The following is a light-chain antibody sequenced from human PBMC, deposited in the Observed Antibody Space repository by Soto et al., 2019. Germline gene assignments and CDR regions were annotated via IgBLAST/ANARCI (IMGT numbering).Light chain of an antibody. V-gene: IGKV1-8*01. J-gene: IGKJ5*01. CDR3: QKFLNYPPIT. CDR1: QGISSY. Sequence: AIRMTQSPSSLSASTGDRVTITCRASQGISSYLAWYQQKPGKAPKLLIYAASTLQSGVPSRFRGRCSGKNFPPHISRPTSENFSTFYLQKFLNYPPITFGQGTRLEIK. CDR2: AAS.